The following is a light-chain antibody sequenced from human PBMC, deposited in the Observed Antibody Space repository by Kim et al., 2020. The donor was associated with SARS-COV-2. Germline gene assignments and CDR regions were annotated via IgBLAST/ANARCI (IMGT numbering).Light chain of an antibody. V-gene: IGLV10-54*04. Sequence: QTATLTCTGNTKNVGNQGAAWLQQHRGHPPKLLSYRNNNRPSGISDRFSASRSGNTASLTITGLQPEDEADYYCSAWDDSLSTWVFGEGTQLTVL. CDR3: SAWDDSLSTWV. CDR1: TKNVGNQG. J-gene: IGLJ3*02. CDR2: RNN.